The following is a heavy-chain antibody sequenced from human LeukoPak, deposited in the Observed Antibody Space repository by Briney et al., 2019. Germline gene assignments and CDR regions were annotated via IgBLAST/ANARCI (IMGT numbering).Heavy chain of an antibody. Sequence: SETLCLTCAVYGGSFSGYYWSGIRQPPGKGLEWIAEINHSGSTNYNPSLKSRVTISVDTSKNQFSLKLSSVTAADTAVYYCARTKGYSYGYSYFQHRGQGTLVTVSS. J-gene: IGHJ1*01. CDR1: GGSFSGYY. CDR2: INHSGST. D-gene: IGHD5-18*01. V-gene: IGHV4-34*01. CDR3: ARTKGYSYGYSYFQH.